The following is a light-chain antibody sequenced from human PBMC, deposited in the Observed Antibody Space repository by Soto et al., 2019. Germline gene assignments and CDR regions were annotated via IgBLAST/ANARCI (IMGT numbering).Light chain of an antibody. V-gene: IGKV3-11*01. CDR2: DAE. J-gene: IGKJ3*01. CDR3: HQRSDWPFT. CDR1: QSVGTQ. Sequence: EGVLTQSPATLSLSPGERATCSCRAIQSVGTQLGGSHQKHAQAPTLLIYDAENRATDIPARFSGSGSGTDFTLTISSLEPEDFAVYYCHQRSDWPFTFGPGTKLD.